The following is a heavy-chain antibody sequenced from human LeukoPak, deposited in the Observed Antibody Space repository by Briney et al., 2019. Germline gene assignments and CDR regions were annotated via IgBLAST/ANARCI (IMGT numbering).Heavy chain of an antibody. Sequence: PSETLSLTCTVSGGSISSYYWSWLRQPPGKRLEWIGYIYYTGSASSHPSLKSRVTISIDTSKNQFSLKLSSVTAADTAVYYCARYDVLRSVDYWGQGTLVTVSS. D-gene: IGHD3-9*01. V-gene: IGHV4-59*08. CDR1: GGSISSYY. CDR3: ARYDVLRSVDY. CDR2: IYYTGSA. J-gene: IGHJ4*02.